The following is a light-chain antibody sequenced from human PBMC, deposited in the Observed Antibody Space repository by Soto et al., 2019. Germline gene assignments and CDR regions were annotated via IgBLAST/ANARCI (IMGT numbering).Light chain of an antibody. V-gene: IGLV2-14*01. CDR1: SSDVGGYNF. CDR2: DVS. CDR3: SSYTSSSTVV. J-gene: IGLJ2*01. Sequence: QSALTQPASVSRSPGQSITISCTGTSSDVGGYNFVSWYQQHPGTAPKLMIYDVSNRPSGVSNRFSGSKSGNTASLTISGLQPEDEADYYCSSYTSSSTVVFGGGTKLTVL.